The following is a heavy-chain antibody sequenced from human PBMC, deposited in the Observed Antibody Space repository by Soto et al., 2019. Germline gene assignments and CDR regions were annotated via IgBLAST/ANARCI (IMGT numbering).Heavy chain of an antibody. CDR3: AKGCQSYDY. CDR2: ISASVGST. Sequence: GGSLRLSCAASGFPFSNYAMSLVRQSPGKGLEWVSAISASVGSTYYTDSVKGRFTISRDNSKNTLYLQMNSLRAEDTAVYYCAKGCQSYDYWGQGTLVTVSS. J-gene: IGHJ4*02. V-gene: IGHV3-23*01. D-gene: IGHD3-10*01. CDR1: GFPFSNYA.